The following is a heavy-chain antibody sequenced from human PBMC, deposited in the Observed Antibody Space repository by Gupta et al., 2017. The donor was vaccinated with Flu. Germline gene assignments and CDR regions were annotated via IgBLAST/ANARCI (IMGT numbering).Heavy chain of an antibody. CDR1: GFSFSSYA. J-gene: IGHJ4*02. Sequence: QEQLVESGGGVVQPGRSLRLSCAASGFSFSSYAMYWVRQAPGKGLEWVAVISYDGGRIDYADSVKGRFTISRDNSKKTLYLQMNSLRADDTAVDYCAGYGDFASWGQGALVTVSS. V-gene: IGHV3-30-3*01. CDR3: AGYGDFAS. D-gene: IGHD4-17*01. CDR2: ISYDGGRI.